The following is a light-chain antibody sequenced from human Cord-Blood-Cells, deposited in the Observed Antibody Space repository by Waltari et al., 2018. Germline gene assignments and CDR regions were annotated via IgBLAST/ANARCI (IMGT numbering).Light chain of an antibody. CDR3: QQYNSYSPWT. CDR1: QSISSW. CDR2: KAS. Sequence: DIQMTQSPSTLSASVGDRVTITCRACQSISSWLAWYQQKPGKAPKLLIYKASSLESGVPSRFSGSGSGKEFTLTISSLQPDDFATYYCQQYNSYSPWTFGQGTKVEIK. J-gene: IGKJ1*01. V-gene: IGKV1-5*03.